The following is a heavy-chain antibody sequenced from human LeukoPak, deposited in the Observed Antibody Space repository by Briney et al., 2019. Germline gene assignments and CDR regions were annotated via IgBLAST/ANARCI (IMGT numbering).Heavy chain of an antibody. CDR3: ARPAAGLGGFDY. J-gene: IGHJ4*02. CDR2: IYPGDSAT. D-gene: IGHD3-16*01. Sequence: GESLKISCRGSGYSFSAYWIAWVRQMPGKGLEWMATIYPGDSATTYSPSFQGQVTISADKSITTAYLQWSSLKASDTAMYYCARPAAGLGGFDYWGQGTLVTVSS. CDR1: GYSFSAYW. V-gene: IGHV5-51*01.